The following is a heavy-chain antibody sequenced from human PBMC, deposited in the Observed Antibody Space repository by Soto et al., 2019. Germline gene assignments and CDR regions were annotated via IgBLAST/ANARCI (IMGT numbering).Heavy chain of an antibody. CDR1: GYSFADYW. D-gene: IGHD3-22*01. J-gene: IGHJ4*02. V-gene: IGHV5-10-1*01. Sequence: GESLKISCKGSGYSFADYWITWVRQKPGKGLEWMGRIDPSDSQTYYSPSFRGHVTIAATKSITTVFLQWSSLRASDTAMYYCARQIYDSDTGPNFQYHFDSWGQGTPVTVSS. CDR3: ARQIYDSDTGPNFQYHFDS. CDR2: IDPSDSQT.